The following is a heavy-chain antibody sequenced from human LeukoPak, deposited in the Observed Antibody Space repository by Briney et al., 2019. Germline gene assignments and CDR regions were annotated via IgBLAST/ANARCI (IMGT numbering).Heavy chain of an antibody. CDR3: ARDVSSTSNWELDY. CDR2: INANSGGT. J-gene: IGHJ4*02. D-gene: IGHD1-26*01. CDR1: GYTFADYF. Sequence: ASVKVSCKTSGYTFADYFIHWVRQAPGQGLEWMGRINANSGGTEYEQKFQGRVTMTRDTSISTAYVEVNWLISDDTAIYYCARDVSSTSNWELDYWGQGTLVTVS. V-gene: IGHV1-2*06.